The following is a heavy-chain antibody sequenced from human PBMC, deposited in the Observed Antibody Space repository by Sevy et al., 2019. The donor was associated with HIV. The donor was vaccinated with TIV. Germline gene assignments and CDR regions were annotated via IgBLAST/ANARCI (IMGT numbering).Heavy chain of an antibody. Sequence: GGSLRLSCAASGFTFSDYYMSWIRQAPGKGLEWVSYISSSGSTIYYADSVKGRLTTSRDNAKNSMYLQMNSLRAEDTAVYYCARVSGYYDILEKNWFDPWGQGTLVTVSS. D-gene: IGHD3-9*01. CDR1: GFTFSDYY. CDR2: ISSSGSTI. V-gene: IGHV3-11*01. CDR3: ARVSGYYDILEKNWFDP. J-gene: IGHJ5*02.